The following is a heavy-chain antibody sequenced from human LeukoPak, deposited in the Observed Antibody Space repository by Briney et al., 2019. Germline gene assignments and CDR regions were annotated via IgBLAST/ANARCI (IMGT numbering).Heavy chain of an antibody. CDR3: ARGPYSSSWYTRGYNWVYP. D-gene: IGHD6-13*01. J-gene: IGHJ5*02. CDR1: GGSFSGYY. Sequence: MPSETLSLTCAVYGGSFSGYYWSWIRQPPGKGLEWIGEINHSGSTNYNPSLKSRGTTSVDTSKNQFSLKLSSVTAADTAVYYCARGPYSSSWYTRGYNWVYPWDQGTLVTVSS. CDR2: INHSGST. V-gene: IGHV4-34*01.